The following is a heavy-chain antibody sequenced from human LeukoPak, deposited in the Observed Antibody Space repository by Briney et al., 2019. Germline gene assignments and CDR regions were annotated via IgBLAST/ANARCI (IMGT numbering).Heavy chain of an antibody. D-gene: IGHD3-3*01. V-gene: IGHV1-8*03. CDR2: MNPNSGNT. Sequence: ASVKVSCKASGYTFTSYDINWVRQATGQGLEWMGWMNPNSGNTGYAQKFQGRVTITRDTSISTAYMELSRLRSDDTALYYCAKDPRITKNYYYYYYMDVWGKGTTVTVSS. J-gene: IGHJ6*03. CDR1: GYTFTSYD. CDR3: AKDPRITKNYYYYYYMDV.